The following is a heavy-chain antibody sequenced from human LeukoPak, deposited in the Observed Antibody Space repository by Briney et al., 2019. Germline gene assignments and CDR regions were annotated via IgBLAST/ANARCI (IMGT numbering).Heavy chain of an antibody. V-gene: IGHV4-61*02. CDR3: AKREPGSVTPFDS. CDR1: GGSISSGSFF. D-gene: IGHD4-17*01. J-gene: IGHJ4*02. CDR2: ISARGST. Sequence: PSETLSLTCTVSGGSISSGSFFWTWIRQPAGKGLEWIGRISARGSTDYNPSLKSRVTMSVDTSKNQFSLKLTSVTAADTAMYYCAKREPGSVTPFDSWGQGTLLTVSS.